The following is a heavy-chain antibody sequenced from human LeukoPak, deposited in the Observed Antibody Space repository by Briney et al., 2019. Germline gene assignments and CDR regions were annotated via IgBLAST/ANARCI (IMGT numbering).Heavy chain of an antibody. CDR3: ARDFITMVRGFDY. V-gene: IGHV4-34*01. CDR1: GGSFSGYY. D-gene: IGHD3-10*01. CDR2: INHSGST. J-gene: IGHJ4*02. Sequence: SETLSLTCAVYGGSFSGYYWSWIRQPPGKGLEWIGEINHSGSTNYNPSLKSRVTISVDTSKNQFSLKLSSVTAADTAVYYCARDFITMVRGFDYWGQGTLVTVSS.